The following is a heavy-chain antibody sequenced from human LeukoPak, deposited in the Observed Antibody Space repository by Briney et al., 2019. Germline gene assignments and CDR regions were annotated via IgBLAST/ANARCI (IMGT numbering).Heavy chain of an antibody. CDR2: IRSKAYGGTT. V-gene: IGHV3-49*04. J-gene: IGHJ5*02. CDR3: TRSFSVGSGGSLNWFDP. D-gene: IGHD2-15*01. CDR1: GFTFCDYA. Sequence: PGGSLRLSCTASGFTFCDYAMSWVRQAPGKGLEWVGFIRSKAYGGTTEYTASVKGRFTISGDDSKSTAYMQMHSLKTEDTAVYYCTRSFSVGSGGSLNWFDPWGQGTLVTVSS.